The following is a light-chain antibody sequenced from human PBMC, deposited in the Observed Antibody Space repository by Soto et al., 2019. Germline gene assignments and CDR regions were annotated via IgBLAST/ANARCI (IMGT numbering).Light chain of an antibody. Sequence: SAQNQPASGYGSPGQSITISCTGTSSDVGSSNLVSWYQQHPGKTPKLIIYEGSRRPSGVSGRFSGSMSGNAASLTMSGLQAEDEADYYCCSFARSSTSYVFGTGTKVTVL. J-gene: IGLJ1*01. CDR2: EGS. CDR1: SSDVGSSNL. CDR3: CSFARSSTSYV. V-gene: IGLV2-23*01.